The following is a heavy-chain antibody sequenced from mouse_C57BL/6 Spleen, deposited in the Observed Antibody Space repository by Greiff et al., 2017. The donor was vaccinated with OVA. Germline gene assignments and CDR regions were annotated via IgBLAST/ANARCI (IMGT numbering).Heavy chain of an antibody. CDR3: AQMGDYDGGYFDY. D-gene: IGHD2-4*01. Sequence: QVTLKESGPGILQPSQTLSLTCSFSGFSLSTSNMGIGWIRQPSGKGLEWLAHIWWNDDKYYNPSLKCRLTISKDTSNNQVFLKIDRVDTADTARYDSAQMGDYDGGYFDYWGQGTTHTVSS. CDR2: IWWNDDK. V-gene: IGHV8-5*01. CDR1: GFSLSTSNMG. J-gene: IGHJ2*01.